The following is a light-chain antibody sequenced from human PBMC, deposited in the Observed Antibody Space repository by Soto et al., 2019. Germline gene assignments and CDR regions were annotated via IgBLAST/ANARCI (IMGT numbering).Light chain of an antibody. Sequence: EIRLTQSPATLSLSPGERATLSCRASQTVSSSLAWYQQKPGQAPRLLMYEASTRATGIPARFSGSGSGADFTLTISSLEPEDFALDYSQQHINWPLTFGGGGKV. CDR3: QQHINWPLT. CDR1: QTVSSS. V-gene: IGKV3-11*01. CDR2: EAS. J-gene: IGKJ4*01.